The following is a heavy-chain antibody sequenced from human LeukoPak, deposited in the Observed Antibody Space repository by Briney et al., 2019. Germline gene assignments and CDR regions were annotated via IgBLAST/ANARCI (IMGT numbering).Heavy chain of an antibody. J-gene: IGHJ4*02. CDR3: AKHSSSWSYFDY. CDR1: GFTFSSYA. CDR2: ISTSGGNT. V-gene: IGHV3-23*01. Sequence: PGGSLRLSCAASGFTFSSYAMSWVRQAPGKGLEWVSAISTSGGNTYYADSVKGRFSISRDNSKNTLYLQINSLRAEDTAVYYCAKHSSSWSYFDYWGQGTLVTVSS. D-gene: IGHD6-13*01.